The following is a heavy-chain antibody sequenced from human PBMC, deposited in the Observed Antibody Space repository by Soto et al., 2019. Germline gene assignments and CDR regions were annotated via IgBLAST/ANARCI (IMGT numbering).Heavy chain of an antibody. CDR3: ARERGQIYYYGMDV. J-gene: IGHJ6*02. Sequence: SVKVSCKASGGTFSSYAISWVRQAPGQGLEWMGGIIPIFGTANYAQKFQGRVTTTADESTSTAYMELSSLRSEDTAVYYCARERGQIYYYGMDVWGQGTTVTVSS. V-gene: IGHV1-69*13. CDR2: IIPIFGTA. D-gene: IGHD3-16*01. CDR1: GGTFSSYA.